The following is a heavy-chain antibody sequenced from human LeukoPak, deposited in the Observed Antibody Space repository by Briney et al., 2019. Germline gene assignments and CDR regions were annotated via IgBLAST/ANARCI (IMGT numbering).Heavy chain of an antibody. V-gene: IGHV3-48*01. Sequence: PGGSLRLSCAASGFTFSSYSMNWVRQAPGKGLERVSYISSSSSTIYYADSVKGRFTISRDNAKNSLYLQMNSLRAEDTAVYYCARDNNKGYCSGGSCYSEVYFDYWGQGTLVTVSS. D-gene: IGHD2-15*01. CDR1: GFTFSSYS. CDR2: ISSSSSTI. J-gene: IGHJ4*02. CDR3: ARDNNKGYCSGGSCYSEVYFDY.